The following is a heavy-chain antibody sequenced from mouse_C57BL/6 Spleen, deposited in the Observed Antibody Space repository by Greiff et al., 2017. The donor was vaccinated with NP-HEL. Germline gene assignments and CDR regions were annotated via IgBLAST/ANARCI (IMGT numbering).Heavy chain of an antibody. V-gene: IGHV1-64*01. CDR2: IHPNSGST. CDR3: ARGDYYDRYYFDY. Sequence: VQLQQPGAELVKPGASVKLSCKASGYTFTSYWMHWVKQRPGQGLEWIGMIHPNSGSTNYNEKFKSKATLTVDKSSSTAYMQLSSLTSEDSAVYYCARGDYYDRYYFDYWGQGTTLTVSS. J-gene: IGHJ2*01. D-gene: IGHD2-4*01. CDR1: GYTFTSYW.